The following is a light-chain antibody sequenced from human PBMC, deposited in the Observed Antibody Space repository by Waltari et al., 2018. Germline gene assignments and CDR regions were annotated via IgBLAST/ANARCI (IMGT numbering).Light chain of an antibody. CDR3: AAWDDSLSAFYV. CDR2: RNN. CDR1: SSNVLSIY. J-gene: IGLJ1*01. V-gene: IGLV1-47*01. Sequence: QSLLPLPPSASGTPGQMVTFSLSGCSSNVLSIYVACYQQLPGTAPKLLIYRNNQRPSGVPDRFSGSKSGTSASLAISGLRSEDEADYYCAAWDDSLSAFYVFGTGTNVTVL.